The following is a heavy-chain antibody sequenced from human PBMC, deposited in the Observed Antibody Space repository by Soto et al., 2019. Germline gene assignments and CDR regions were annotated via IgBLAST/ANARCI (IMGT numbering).Heavy chain of an antibody. CDR1: GVSISSYY. CDR2: VHDSWGS. CDR3: ARLIHCKTTSCYFDY. D-gene: IGHD2-2*01. Sequence: SETRSLTCTVSGVSISSYYWSGIRQPPGKGLEWIGYVHDSWGSHYNPSLKSRVAISGDTSKNQFSLKLSSVTAADTAVFYCARLIHCKTTSCYFDYWGQGTLVTVSS. J-gene: IGHJ4*02. V-gene: IGHV4-59*08.